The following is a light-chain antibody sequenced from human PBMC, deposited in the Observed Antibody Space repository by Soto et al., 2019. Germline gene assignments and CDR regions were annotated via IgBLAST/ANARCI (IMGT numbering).Light chain of an antibody. CDR3: SSYAGTKTLV. CDR1: ISDIGTYYY. CDR2: EVS. J-gene: IGLJ2*01. Sequence: QSVLTQPPSASGSPGQSVTISCTGTISDIGTYYYVSWYQQHPGKAPKLIIYEVSERPSGVPDRFSGSKSGNTASLTVSGVQAEDEAHYYCSSYAGTKTLVFGGGTKLTVL. V-gene: IGLV2-8*01.